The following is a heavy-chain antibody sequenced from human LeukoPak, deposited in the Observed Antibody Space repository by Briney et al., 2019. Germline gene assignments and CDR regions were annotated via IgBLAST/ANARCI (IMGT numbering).Heavy chain of an antibody. CDR1: GFTFDDYA. Sequence: PGGSLRLSCAASGFTFDDYAMLWVRQAPGKGLEGVSCISWNSGSIGYADSVKGRFTISRDNAKNSLYLQMNSLRAEDTALYYCAKVWMEGASGGLYFDYWGQGTLVTVSS. V-gene: IGHV3-9*01. D-gene: IGHD1-26*01. CDR3: AKVWMEGASGGLYFDY. J-gene: IGHJ4*02. CDR2: ISWNSGSI.